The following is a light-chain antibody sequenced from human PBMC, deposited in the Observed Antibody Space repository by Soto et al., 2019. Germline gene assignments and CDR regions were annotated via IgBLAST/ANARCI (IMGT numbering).Light chain of an antibody. CDR1: QSVSSN. V-gene: IGKV3-15*01. CDR3: QQYGSSRT. J-gene: IGKJ1*01. Sequence: EIVMTQSPATLSVSPGERATLSCRASQSVSSNLAWYQKKPGQAPRLLIYGASTRATGIPARFSGSGSATEFTLTISSLQSGDFAVYYCQQYGSSRTFGQGTKVDIK. CDR2: GAS.